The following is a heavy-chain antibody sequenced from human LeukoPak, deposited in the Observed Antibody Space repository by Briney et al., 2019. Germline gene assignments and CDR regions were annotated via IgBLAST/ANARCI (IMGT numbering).Heavy chain of an antibody. D-gene: IGHD2-2*01. CDR1: GYTFTGYY. Sequence: ASVKVSCKASGYTFTGYYMHWVRQAPGQGLEWMGWINPNSGGTNYAQKFQGRVTMTRDTSISTAYMELSRLRSDDTAVYYCARDSLRHCSSTSCLFDYWGQGTLVTVSS. J-gene: IGHJ4*02. CDR3: ARDSLRHCSSTSCLFDY. V-gene: IGHV1-2*02. CDR2: INPNSGGT.